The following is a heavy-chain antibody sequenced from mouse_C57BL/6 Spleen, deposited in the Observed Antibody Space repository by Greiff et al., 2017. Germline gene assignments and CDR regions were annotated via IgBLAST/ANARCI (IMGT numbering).Heavy chain of an antibody. D-gene: IGHD2-1*01. CDR2: IRLKSDNYAT. V-gene: IGHV6-3*01. J-gene: IGHJ1*03. CDR1: GFTFSNYW. CDR3: TGSSLPNWYFDV. Sequence: EVKVEESGGGLVQPGGSMKLSCVASGFTFSNYWMNWVRQSPEKGLEWVAQIRLKSDNYATHYAESVKGRFTISRDDSKSSVYLQMNNLRAEDTGIYYCTGSSLPNWYFDVWGTGTTVTVSS.